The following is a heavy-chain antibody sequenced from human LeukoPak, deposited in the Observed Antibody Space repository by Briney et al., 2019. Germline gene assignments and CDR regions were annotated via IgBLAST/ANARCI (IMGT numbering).Heavy chain of an antibody. J-gene: IGHJ4*02. CDR3: ARLCTTIAAAGDY. D-gene: IGHD6-13*01. Sequence: ASVKVSCKASGSTFSSYAISWVRQAPGQGLEWMGWINPNTGSTNYAQKFQGRVTMTRDTSISTAFMDLSRLRCDDTAVYYCARLCTTIAAAGDYWGQGTLVTVSS. CDR1: GSTFSSYA. V-gene: IGHV1-2*02. CDR2: INPNTGST.